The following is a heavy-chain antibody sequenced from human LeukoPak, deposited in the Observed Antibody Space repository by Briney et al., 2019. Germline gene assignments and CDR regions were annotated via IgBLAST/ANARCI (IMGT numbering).Heavy chain of an antibody. CDR2: ISWNSGSI. D-gene: IGHD6-13*01. Sequence: GGSLRLSCAASGFTFGDYAMHWVRQAPGKGLEWVAGISWNSGSIGNADSVKGRFTISRDNAKNSLYLQMNTLRAEDTTLYYCAKAYSSSWYYYGMDVWGQGTTVTVSS. J-gene: IGHJ6*02. V-gene: IGHV3-9*01. CDR1: GFTFGDYA. CDR3: AKAYSSSWYYYGMDV.